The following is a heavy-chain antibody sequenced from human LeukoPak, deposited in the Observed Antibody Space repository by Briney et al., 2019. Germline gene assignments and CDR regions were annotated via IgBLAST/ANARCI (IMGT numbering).Heavy chain of an antibody. CDR1: GGSISSSSYY. V-gene: IGHV4-39*01. D-gene: IGHD3-22*01. CDR2: IYYSGST. CDR3: ARRFYYDSSGYRDAFDI. J-gene: IGHJ3*02. Sequence: SETLSLTCTVSGGSISSSSYYWGWIRQPPGKGLEWIGSIYYSGSTYYNPSLKSRVTISVDTSKNQFSLKLSSVTAADTAVYYSARRFYYDSSGYRDAFDIWGQGTMVTVSS.